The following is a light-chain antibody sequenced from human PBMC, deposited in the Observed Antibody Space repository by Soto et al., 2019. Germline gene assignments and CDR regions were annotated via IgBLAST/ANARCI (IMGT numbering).Light chain of an antibody. J-gene: IGKJ1*01. CDR1: QSVSSN. Sequence: EIVMTQSPATLSVSPGERATLSCRASQSVSSNLAWFQQKPGQAPTLLIYGASSRATGIPDRFSGSGSETDFTLTITRLEPEDFAMYYCQQYSSSRTFGQGTKVDI. CDR3: QQYSSSRT. V-gene: IGKV3-20*01. CDR2: GAS.